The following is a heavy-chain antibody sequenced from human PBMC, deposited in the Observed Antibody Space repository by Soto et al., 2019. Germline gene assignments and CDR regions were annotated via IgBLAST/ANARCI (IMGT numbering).Heavy chain of an antibody. V-gene: IGHV3-23*01. J-gene: IGHJ4*02. CDR1: GFSFSSYA. D-gene: IGHD4-17*01. Sequence: QLLESGGGLVQPGGSLRLSCEASGFSFSSYALSWVRQAPGKGLEWVSTFSAGGRAYYADSVKGRFTIAKDTSKNTLQLQASSLRAEDTAVYYCAKESMPEHYGDTLFDYWGQGTRVTVSS. CDR3: AKESMPEHYGDTLFDY. CDR2: FSAGGRA.